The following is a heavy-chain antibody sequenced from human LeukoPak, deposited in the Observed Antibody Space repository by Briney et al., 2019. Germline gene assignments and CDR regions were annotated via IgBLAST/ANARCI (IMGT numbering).Heavy chain of an antibody. Sequence: ETLSLTCTVSGGSISSYYWSWIRQPAGKGLEWVSVIYSGGSTYYADSVKGRFTISRDNSKNTLYLQMSSLRAEDTAVYYCARAQRWLQPFGYWGQGTLVTVSS. CDR2: IYSGGST. CDR1: GGSISSYY. D-gene: IGHD5-24*01. J-gene: IGHJ4*02. V-gene: IGHV3-66*02. CDR3: ARAQRWLQPFGY.